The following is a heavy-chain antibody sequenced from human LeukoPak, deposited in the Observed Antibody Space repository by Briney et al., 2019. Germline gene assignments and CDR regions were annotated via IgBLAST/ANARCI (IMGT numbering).Heavy chain of an antibody. CDR3: AKDLESGYYRIGDY. Sequence: GGSLRLSCAASGFTFSSYGMHWVRQAPGKGLEWVAVISYDGSNKYYADSVKGRFTISRDNSKNTLYLQMNSLRAEDTAVYYCAKDLESGYYRIGDYWGQGTLVTVSS. D-gene: IGHD3-3*01. CDR1: GFTFSSYG. J-gene: IGHJ4*02. V-gene: IGHV3-30*18. CDR2: ISYDGSNK.